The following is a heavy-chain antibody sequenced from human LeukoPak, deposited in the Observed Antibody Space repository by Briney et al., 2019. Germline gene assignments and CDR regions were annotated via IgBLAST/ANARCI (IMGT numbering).Heavy chain of an antibody. V-gene: IGHV3-48*04. D-gene: IGHD2-2*01. Sequence: GGSLRLSCAASGFTFSSYSMNWVRQAPGKGLEWVSYISSSSSTIYYADSVKGRFTISRDNAKNSLYLQMNSLRAEDTAVYYCARVVDCSSTSCYGNYYYYYMDVWGKGTTVTISS. J-gene: IGHJ6*03. CDR1: GFTFSSYS. CDR2: ISSSSSTI. CDR3: ARVVDCSSTSCYGNYYYYYMDV.